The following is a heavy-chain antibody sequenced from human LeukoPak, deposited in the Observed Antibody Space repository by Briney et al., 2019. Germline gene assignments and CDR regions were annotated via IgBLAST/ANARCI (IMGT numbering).Heavy chain of an antibody. CDR3: AREPKYSSSPEELDY. CDR2: IYHSGST. Sequence: SQTLSLTCTVSGGSISSGGYYWSWIRQPPGKGLEWIGYIYHSGSTYYNPSLKSRVTISVDRSKNQFSLKLSSVTAADTAVYYCAREPKYSSSPEELDYWGQGTLVTVSS. V-gene: IGHV4-30-2*01. D-gene: IGHD6-6*01. CDR1: GGSISSGGYY. J-gene: IGHJ4*02.